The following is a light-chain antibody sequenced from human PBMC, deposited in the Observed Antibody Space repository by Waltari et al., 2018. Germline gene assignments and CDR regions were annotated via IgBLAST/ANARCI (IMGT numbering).Light chain of an antibody. V-gene: IGKV1-8*01. CDR2: DAS. J-gene: IGKJ3*01. CDR1: QGISNY. Sequence: AIQITQSPSSLSASTGDKVTITCRASQGISNYLAWYQQKPGKAPTLLIYDASTLQRVSPSRFSGSGSGTYFTLTISCLQSEDLATFYGQQYYGYALTFGPGTKVDVK. CDR3: QQYYGYALT.